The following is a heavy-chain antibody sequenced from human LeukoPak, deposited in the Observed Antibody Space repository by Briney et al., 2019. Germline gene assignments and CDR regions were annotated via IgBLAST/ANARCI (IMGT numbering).Heavy chain of an antibody. V-gene: IGHV1-2*02. Sequence: ASVKVSCKTSGYTFTAYHMHWVRQAPGQGLEWMGWINPNSGGTNYAQKFQGRVTMTRDTSISTSYMELNNLTPDDTAVYYCARGPLKAAAGTNWFDPWGQGTLVTVSS. CDR3: ARGPLKAAAGTNWFDP. J-gene: IGHJ5*02. D-gene: IGHD6-13*01. CDR2: INPNSGGT. CDR1: GYTFTAYH.